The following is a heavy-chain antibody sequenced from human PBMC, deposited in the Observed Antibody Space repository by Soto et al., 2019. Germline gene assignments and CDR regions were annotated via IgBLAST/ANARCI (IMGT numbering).Heavy chain of an antibody. CDR3: ARESEDLTSNFDY. V-gene: IGHV3-21*01. Sequence: GWSLRLSCAASGFIFTRYSMNWVRQAPGKGLEWVSSISSTTNYIYYADSMKGRFTVSRDNAKNSVYLEMNSLSAEDTALYYCARESEDLTSNFDYWGQGTLVTVSS. J-gene: IGHJ4*02. CDR2: ISSTTNYI. CDR1: GFIFTRYS.